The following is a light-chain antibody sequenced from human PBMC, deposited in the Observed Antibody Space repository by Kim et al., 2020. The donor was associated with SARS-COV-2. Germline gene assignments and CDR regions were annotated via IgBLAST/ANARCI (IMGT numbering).Light chain of an antibody. CDR1: NIGSKG. CDR3: QVWDSSSDHRV. V-gene: IGLV3-21*04. CDR2: YDS. J-gene: IGLJ3*02. Sequence: PGKTAKITCGGNNIGSKGVLWYQQKPGQAPVLVIYYDSDRPSGIPERFSGSNSGNTATLTISRVEAGDEADYYCQVWDSSSDHRVFGGGTQLTVL.